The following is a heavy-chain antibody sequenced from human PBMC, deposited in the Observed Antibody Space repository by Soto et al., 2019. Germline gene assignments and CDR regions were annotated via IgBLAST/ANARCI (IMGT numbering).Heavy chain of an antibody. J-gene: IGHJ4*02. Sequence: PGGSLRLSCAAAGFTFSNYWMSWVRQAPGKGLEWVANIKQDGSEKYYVDSLKGRFTISRDNAKNSLYLQMNSLRVEDTAVYYCARGSGWNNDYWGQGT. V-gene: IGHV3-7*01. CDR2: IKQDGSEK. CDR3: ARGSGWNNDY. CDR1: GFTFSNYW. D-gene: IGHD6-19*01.